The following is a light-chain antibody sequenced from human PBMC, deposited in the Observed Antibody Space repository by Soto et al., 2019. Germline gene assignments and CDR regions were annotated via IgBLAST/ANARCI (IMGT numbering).Light chain of an antibody. V-gene: IGKV4-1*01. CDR1: QSVLYSSNNRNY. J-gene: IGKJ2*01. Sequence: DIVMTQSPDSLAMSLGERATINCKSSQSVLYSSNNRNYLAWYRQKPGQPPKLLIYWASTRESGFPDRFSGSGSGTDFTLTISSLQAEAVAVYYCQQYYSTPVTFGQGTKLEIK. CDR3: QQYYSTPVT. CDR2: WAS.